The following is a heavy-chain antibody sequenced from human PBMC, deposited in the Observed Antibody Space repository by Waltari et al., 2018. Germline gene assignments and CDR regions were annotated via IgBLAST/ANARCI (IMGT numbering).Heavy chain of an antibody. Sequence: QVQLQESGPGLLRPLQTLSLTCAVPIEPINAALNYWTCIRQRAGKGLEWIGHSSTGGSTKYNPSLNSRVTMSIDTSKNQFSLKLTSMAAADTAIYYCARLVIPLAMEGFDRWGQGTLVTVSS. CDR3: ARLVIPLAMEGFDR. CDR1: IEPINAALNY. J-gene: IGHJ5*02. V-gene: IGHV4-61*02. D-gene: IGHD2-21*01. CDR2: SSTGGST.